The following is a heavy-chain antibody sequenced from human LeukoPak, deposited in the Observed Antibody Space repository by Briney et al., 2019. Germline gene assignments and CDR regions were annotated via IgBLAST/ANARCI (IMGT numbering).Heavy chain of an antibody. Sequence: SVKLSCKASGGTFTSYAISWVRQAPGQGLEWMGGIIPIFGTENYAQKFQGRVTITADKSKSTAYMELSSLRSEDTAVYYCAKGGAMIVGLPFDYWGQGTLVTVSS. CDR1: GGTFTSYA. D-gene: IGHD3-22*01. CDR3: AKGGAMIVGLPFDY. J-gene: IGHJ4*02. V-gene: IGHV1-69*06. CDR2: IIPIFGTE.